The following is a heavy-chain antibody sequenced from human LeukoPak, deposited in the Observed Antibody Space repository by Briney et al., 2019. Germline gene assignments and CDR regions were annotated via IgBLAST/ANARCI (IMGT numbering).Heavy chain of an antibody. J-gene: IGHJ1*01. CDR1: GGSISSSSYF. CDR3: ARAEGYCSSTSCSEYFQH. CDR2: IYYSGNT. V-gene: IGHV4-39*01. D-gene: IGHD2-2*01. Sequence: SETLSLTCTVSGGSISSSSYFWGWIRQPPGKGLEWIGTIYYSGNTYYNPSLQSRVTISVDTSKNQFSLKLSSVTAADTAVYYCARAEGYCSSTSCSEYFQHWGQGTLVTVSS.